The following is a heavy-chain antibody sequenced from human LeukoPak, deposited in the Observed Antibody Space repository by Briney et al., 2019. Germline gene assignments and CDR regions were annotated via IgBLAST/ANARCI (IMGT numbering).Heavy chain of an antibody. Sequence: GGSLRLSCAASGFTFSSYSMNWVRQAPGKGLEWVSYISSSSSTIYYADSVKGRFTISRDNAKNSLYLQMNSLRDEDTAVYYRARERGYCSSTSCYPIGYNWFDPWGQGTLVTVSS. CDR2: ISSSSSTI. J-gene: IGHJ5*02. CDR3: ARERGYCSSTSCYPIGYNWFDP. CDR1: GFTFSSYS. V-gene: IGHV3-48*02. D-gene: IGHD2-2*01.